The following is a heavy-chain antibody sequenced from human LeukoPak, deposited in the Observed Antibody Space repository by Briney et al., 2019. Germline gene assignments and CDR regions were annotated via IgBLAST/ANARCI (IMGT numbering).Heavy chain of an antibody. CDR1: GGSFSDYF. J-gene: IGHJ5*02. D-gene: IGHD2-2*01. V-gene: IGHV4-34*01. CDR3: ARIHLCPENWFDA. Sequence: SETLSLTCAVNGGSFSDYFWGWFRQPPGKGLEWIGEVNHRGTTSSNPSLKSRVAISVDASKNQFSLKLSSVTAADTAIYYCARIHLCPENWFDAWGQGGLVTVSS. CDR2: VNHRGTT.